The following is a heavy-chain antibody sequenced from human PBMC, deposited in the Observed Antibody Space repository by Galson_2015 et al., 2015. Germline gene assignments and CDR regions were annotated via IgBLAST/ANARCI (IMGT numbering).Heavy chain of an antibody. V-gene: IGHV2-26*01. D-gene: IGHD6-19*01. J-gene: IGHJ3*02. CDR2: IFSNDEK. Sequence: PALVKPTQTLTLTCTVSGFSLRNARMGVSWIRQPPGKALEWLAHIFSNDEKSYSTSLKSRLTISKDTSKSQVVLTMTNMDPVDTATYYCARIESGGWYKGEVAFDIWGQGTMVTVSS. CDR1: GFSLRNARMG. CDR3: ARIESGGWYKGEVAFDI.